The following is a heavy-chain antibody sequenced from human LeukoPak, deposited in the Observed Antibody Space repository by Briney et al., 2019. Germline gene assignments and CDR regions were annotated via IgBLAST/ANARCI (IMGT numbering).Heavy chain of an antibody. J-gene: IGHJ4*02. D-gene: IGHD6-13*01. CDR1: GGSISSYY. Sequence: QPSETLSLTCTVSGGSISSYYWSWIRQPPGKGLEWIGYIYYSGSTNYNPSLKSRVTISVDTSKNQFSLKLSSVTAADTAVYYCAREYSSSYVDYWGQGTLVTVSS. CDR3: AREYSSSYVDY. CDR2: IYYSGST. V-gene: IGHV4-59*01.